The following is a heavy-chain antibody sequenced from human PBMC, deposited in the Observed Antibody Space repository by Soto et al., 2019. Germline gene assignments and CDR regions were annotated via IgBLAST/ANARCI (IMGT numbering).Heavy chain of an antibody. CDR3: ARDSDDSSGYYASHYYGMDV. D-gene: IGHD3-22*01. CDR2: IYYSGST. J-gene: IGHJ6*02. Sequence: QVQLQESGPGLVKPSETLSLTCTVSGGSVSSGSYYWSWIRQPPGKGLEWIGYIYYSGSTNYKPSLKSRVTISVDTSKNQFSLKLSSVTAADTAVYYCARDSDDSSGYYASHYYGMDVWGQGTTVTVSS. V-gene: IGHV4-61*01. CDR1: GGSVSSGSYY.